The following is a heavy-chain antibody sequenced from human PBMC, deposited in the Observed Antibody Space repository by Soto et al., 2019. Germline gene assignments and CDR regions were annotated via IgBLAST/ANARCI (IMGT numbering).Heavy chain of an antibody. CDR2: INHSGST. CDR3: ARHSGYSSSWYLGGYGMDV. Sequence: PSETLSLTCAVYGGSFSGYYWSWIRQPPGKGLEWIGEINHSGSTNYNPSLKSRVTISVDTSKNQFSLKLSSVTAADTAVYYCARHSGYSSSWYLGGYGMDVWGQGTTVTVSS. D-gene: IGHD6-13*01. CDR1: GGSFSGYY. J-gene: IGHJ6*02. V-gene: IGHV4-34*01.